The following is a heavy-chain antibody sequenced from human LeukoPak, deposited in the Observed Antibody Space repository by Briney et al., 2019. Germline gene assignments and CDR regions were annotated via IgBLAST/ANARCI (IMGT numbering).Heavy chain of an antibody. Sequence: SETLSLTCTLSGDSISISYWGCIRQPARKGLEWIGRIHTSGSTYYSPSLKSRVTMSVDTSTNQFSLKLSSVTAADTAMYYCARVRLGRGLDYWGQGTLVTVSS. V-gene: IGHV4-4*07. CDR3: ARVRLGRGLDY. J-gene: IGHJ4*02. CDR1: GDSISISY. CDR2: IHTSGST. D-gene: IGHD6-19*01.